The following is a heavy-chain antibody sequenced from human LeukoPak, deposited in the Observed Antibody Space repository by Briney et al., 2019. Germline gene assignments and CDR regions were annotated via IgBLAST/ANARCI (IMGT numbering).Heavy chain of an antibody. V-gene: IGHV4-4*07. CDR3: VRVMPWCTDTDCYGDWFDS. D-gene: IGHD2-21*02. CDR2: LYGNGNT. J-gene: IGHJ5*01. Sequence: SETLSLTCAVSGSSISSHYWSWVRQPAGKRLEWIGRLYGNGNTKYNPSLKSRVIMSVDTSKNQFSLTLTSVTAADTAVYYCVRVMPWCTDTDCYGDWFDSWGQGALVTVSS. CDR1: GSSISSHY.